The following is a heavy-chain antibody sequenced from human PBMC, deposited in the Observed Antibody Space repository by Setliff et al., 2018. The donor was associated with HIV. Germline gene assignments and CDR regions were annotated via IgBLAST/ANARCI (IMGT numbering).Heavy chain of an antibody. CDR3: ARGLVGATERYFFDS. CDR1: GGSIRSSGYS. V-gene: IGHV4-30-2*01. D-gene: IGHD1-26*01. Sequence: SETLSLTCTVSGGSIRSSGYSWSWIRQPPGKGLEWIGYISQSGSTYYNPSLKSRITISLDTSKNQFSLKLSSVTAADTAMYYCARGLVGATERYFFDSWAQGTLVTVSS. J-gene: IGHJ4*02. CDR2: ISQSGST.